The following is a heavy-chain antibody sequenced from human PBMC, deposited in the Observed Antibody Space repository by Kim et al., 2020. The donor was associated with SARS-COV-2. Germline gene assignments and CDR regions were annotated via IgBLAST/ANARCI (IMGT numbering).Heavy chain of an antibody. J-gene: IGHJ4*02. CDR1: GGTFSSYA. CDR3: ARGLGAAAGRYYFDY. D-gene: IGHD6-13*01. V-gene: IGHV1-69*13. CDR2: IIPIFGTA. Sequence: SVKVSCKASGGTFSSYAISWVRQAPGQGLEWMGGIIPIFGTANYAQKFQGRVTITADESTSTAYMELSSLRSEDTAVYYCARGLGAAAGRYYFDYWGQGTLVTVSS.